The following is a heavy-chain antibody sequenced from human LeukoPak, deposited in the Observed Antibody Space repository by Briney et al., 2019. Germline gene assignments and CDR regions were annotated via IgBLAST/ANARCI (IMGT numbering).Heavy chain of an antibody. Sequence: PSETLSPTCTVSGGSISTSTYYWGWIRQTPVKGLEWIGSMYYSGTTYFNPSLKSRLTISVDTSKNQFSLKLSSVTAADTAVYYCARHSPPYYGSGSYMDVWGQGTTVTVSS. CDR2: MYYSGTT. J-gene: IGHJ6*02. CDR1: GGSISTSTYY. D-gene: IGHD3-10*01. V-gene: IGHV4-39*01. CDR3: ARHSPPYYGSGSYMDV.